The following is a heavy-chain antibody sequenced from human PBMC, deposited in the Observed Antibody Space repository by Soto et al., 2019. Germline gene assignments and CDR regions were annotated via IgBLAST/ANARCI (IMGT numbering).Heavy chain of an antibody. CDR2: INPSADSSTSGGSA. Sequence: GASVKVSCKASGYPFTTYYITWGGQAPGHGPEWMGIINPSADSSTSGGSASYAQKFQGRVTLTRDTSASTVYMELSSLGSEDTAIYYCARDANYALTFHYYGMDVWGQGTTVTVSS. J-gene: IGHJ6*02. D-gene: IGHD1-7*01. V-gene: IGHV1-46*01. CDR3: ARDANYALTFHYYGMDV. CDR1: GYPFTTYY.